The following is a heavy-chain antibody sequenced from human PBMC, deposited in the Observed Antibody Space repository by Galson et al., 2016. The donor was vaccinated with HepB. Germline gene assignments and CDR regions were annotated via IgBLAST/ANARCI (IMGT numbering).Heavy chain of an antibody. CDR3: ARVTSGSYYHYFDY. J-gene: IGHJ4*02. CDR1: DDFISSSHW. Sequence: SETLSLTCNVSDDFISSSHWWSWVRQPPGQGLEWIGEVYHSGDTNYSPSLKSRVTMSVDKSKNHFSLEMKSVTAADTAVYYCARVTSGSYYHYFDYWGQGSLVTVSS. V-gene: IGHV4-4*02. CDR2: VYHSGDT. D-gene: IGHD3-10*01.